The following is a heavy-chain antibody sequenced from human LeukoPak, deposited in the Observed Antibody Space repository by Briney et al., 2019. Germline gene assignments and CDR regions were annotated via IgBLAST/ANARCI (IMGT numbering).Heavy chain of an antibody. CDR2: INPSGGST. CDR1: GGTFSSYA. Sequence: GASVKVSCKASGGTFSSYAISWVRQAPGQGLEWMGIINPSGGSTSYAQKFQGRVTMTRDTSTSTVYMELSSLRSEDTAVYYCARVSGDTPTSYGDYSYYFDYWGQGTLVTVSS. D-gene: IGHD4-17*01. J-gene: IGHJ4*02. CDR3: ARVSGDTPTSYGDYSYYFDY. V-gene: IGHV1-46*01.